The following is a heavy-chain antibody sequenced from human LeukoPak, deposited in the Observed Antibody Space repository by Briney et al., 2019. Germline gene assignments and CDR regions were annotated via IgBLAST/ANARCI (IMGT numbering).Heavy chain of an antibody. D-gene: IGHD2-2*01. CDR3: ARAFAYCTTTSCLDYYYYMDV. CDR2: INPSGGST. CDR1: GYTFTSYY. J-gene: IGHJ6*03. V-gene: IGHV1-46*01. Sequence: ASVKVSCKASGYTFTSYYMHWVRQAPGQGLEWMGIINPSGGSTSYAQKFQGRVTMTRDTSTSTVYMELSSLRSEDTAVYYCARAFAYCTTTSCLDYYYYMDVWGKGTTVTVSS.